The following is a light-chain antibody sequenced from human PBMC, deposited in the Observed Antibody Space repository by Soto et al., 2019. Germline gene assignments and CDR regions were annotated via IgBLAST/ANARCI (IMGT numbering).Light chain of an antibody. J-gene: IGLJ2*01. CDR1: SSTIGSNT. CDR3: AAWDDSLNGPV. Sequence: QAVLTQPPSASGTPGQRVTISCSGSSSTIGSNTVNWYQQLPGTAPKLLIYNNNQRPSGVPDRFSGSKSGTSVSLAISGLQSEDEADYYCAAWDDSLNGPVFGGGTKLTVL. V-gene: IGLV1-44*01. CDR2: NNN.